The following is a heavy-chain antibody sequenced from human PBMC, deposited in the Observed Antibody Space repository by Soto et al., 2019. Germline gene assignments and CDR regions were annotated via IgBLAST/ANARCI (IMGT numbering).Heavy chain of an antibody. D-gene: IGHD3-10*01. Sequence: PGGSLRLSCAASGFPFSSYAMSWVRQAPGKGLEWVSAISGSGGSTYYADSVKGRFTISRDNSKNTLYLQMTSLRADDTAVYYCAKPRCGSGSFLLYGMDFWAKGPRSPSP. CDR3: AKPRCGSGSFLLYGMDF. CDR1: GFPFSSYA. CDR2: ISGSGGST. V-gene: IGHV3-23*01. J-gene: IGHJ6*02.